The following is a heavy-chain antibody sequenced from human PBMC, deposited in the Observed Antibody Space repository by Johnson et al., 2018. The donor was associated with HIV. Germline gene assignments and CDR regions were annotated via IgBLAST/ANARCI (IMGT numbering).Heavy chain of an antibody. CDR3: AREKTTPDAFDI. Sequence: QLVESGGGVVRPGGSLRVSCAASGFTFDDYAMHWVRQAPGKGLEWVSGISWNSGSIAYADSVKGRFTISRDNAKNSLYLQMNSLRAEDTAVYYCAREKTTPDAFDIWGQGTMVTVSS. CDR2: ISWNSGSI. CDR1: GFTFDDYA. D-gene: IGHD4-11*01. V-gene: IGHV3-9*01. J-gene: IGHJ3*02.